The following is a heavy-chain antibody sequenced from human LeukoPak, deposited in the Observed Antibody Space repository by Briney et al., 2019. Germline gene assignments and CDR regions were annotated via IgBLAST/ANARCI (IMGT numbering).Heavy chain of an antibody. J-gene: IGHJ4*02. CDR3: ARDPGSAYYYGSGSSYYFDY. CDR1: GDSVSSNSAA. D-gene: IGHD3-10*01. CDR2: TYYRSKWYN. V-gene: IGHV6-1*01. Sequence: SQTLSLTCAISGDSVSSNSAAWNWIRQSPSSGLEWLGRTYYRSKWYNDYAVSVKSRITINPDTSKNQFSLQLNSVTPEDTAVYYCARDPGSAYYYGSGSSYYFDYWGQGTLVTVSS.